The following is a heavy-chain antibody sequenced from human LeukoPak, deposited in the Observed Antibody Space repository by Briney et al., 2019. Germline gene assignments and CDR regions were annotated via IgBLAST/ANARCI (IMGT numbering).Heavy chain of an antibody. J-gene: IGHJ4*01. CDR3: AKGIYSSGWSYFDY. CDR1: GFTFSNSA. CDR2: LSGSGITT. V-gene: IGHV3-23*01. D-gene: IGHD6-19*01. Sequence: GGSLRLSCAASGFTFSNSAMSWVRQAPGKGLEWVSTLSGSGITTYYADSVKGRFTISRDNSKNTLYLQMHSLRAEDTAVYYCAKGIYSSGWSYFDYWGHGTLVTVSS.